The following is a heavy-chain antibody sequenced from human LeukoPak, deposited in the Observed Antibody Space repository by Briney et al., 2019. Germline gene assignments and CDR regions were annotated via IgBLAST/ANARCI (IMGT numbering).Heavy chain of an antibody. CDR1: GFTFSSYW. Sequence: PGGSLRLSCAASGFTFSSYWMSWVRQAPGKGLEWVANIKQDGSEKYYVDSVKGRFTISRDNAKNSLYLQMNSLRAEDTAVYYCAKDGGVSGGTFYFDNWGQGALVTVSS. V-gene: IGHV3-7*01. CDR3: AKDGGVSGGTFYFDN. J-gene: IGHJ4*02. D-gene: IGHD2-15*01. CDR2: IKQDGSEK.